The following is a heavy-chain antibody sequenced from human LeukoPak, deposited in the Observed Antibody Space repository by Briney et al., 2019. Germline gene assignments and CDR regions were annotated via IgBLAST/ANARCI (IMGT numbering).Heavy chain of an antibody. D-gene: IGHD5-18*01. CDR1: GYTFTSYD. CDR3: ARGGPNRIQLWLGY. CDR2: MNPNSGNT. V-gene: IGHV1-8*01. Sequence: ASVKVSCKASGYTFTSYDINWVRQATGQGLEWMGWMNPNSGNTGYAQKLQGRVTMTRNTSISTAYMELSSLRSEDTAVYYCARGGPNRIQLWLGYWGQGTLVTVSS. J-gene: IGHJ4*02.